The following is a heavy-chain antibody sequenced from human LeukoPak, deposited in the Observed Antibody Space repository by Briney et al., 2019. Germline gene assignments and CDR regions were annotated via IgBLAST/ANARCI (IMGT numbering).Heavy chain of an antibody. J-gene: IGHJ6*03. CDR2: ISSSSSYI. V-gene: IGHV3-21*01. CDR3: ARVRSGSYSYYNYYYMDV. Sequence: PGGSLRLSCAASGFTFSSYSMNWVRQAPGKGLEWVSSISSSSSYIYYADSVKGRFTISRDNAKNSLYLQMNSLRAEDTAVYYCARVRSGSYSYYNYYYMDVWGKGTTVTVSS. CDR1: GFTFSSYS. D-gene: IGHD1-26*01.